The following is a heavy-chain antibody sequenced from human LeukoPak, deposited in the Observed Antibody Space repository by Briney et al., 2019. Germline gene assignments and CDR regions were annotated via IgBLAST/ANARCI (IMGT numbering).Heavy chain of an antibody. CDR3: AKGRTGYYFDY. CDR1: GFSFSSYA. Sequence: GGSLRLSCAASGFSFSSYAMSWVRQAPGKGLEWVSGISGSGGSTYYADSVKGRFTISRDNSKNTLYLQMNGLRAEDTAVYYCAKGRTGYYFDYWGQGTLVTVSS. J-gene: IGHJ4*02. CDR2: ISGSGGST. D-gene: IGHD1-1*01. V-gene: IGHV3-23*01.